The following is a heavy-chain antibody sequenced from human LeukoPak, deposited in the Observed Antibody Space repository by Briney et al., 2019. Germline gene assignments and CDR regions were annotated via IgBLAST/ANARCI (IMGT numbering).Heavy chain of an antibody. CDR1: GNYW. Sequence: GGSLRLSCAASGNYWMHWVRQVPGKGLVWVSHINSDGSWTSYADSVKGRFTISKDNAKNTVYLQMNSLRAEDAAVYYCVSFYETYWGRGTLVTVSS. D-gene: IGHD2/OR15-2a*01. CDR2: INSDGSWT. J-gene: IGHJ4*02. CDR3: VSFYETY. V-gene: IGHV3-74*01.